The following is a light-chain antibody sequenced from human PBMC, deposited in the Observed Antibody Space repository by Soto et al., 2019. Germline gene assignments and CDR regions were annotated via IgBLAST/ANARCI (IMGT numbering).Light chain of an antibody. CDR1: QSVRSNY. Sequence: ETVLTQSPGTVSLYPGERATLSCTTSQSVRSNYLAWYQQKPGQAPRLVVYGVFNRATGIPDRFSGSESGTDFTLTISGLEPEDSAVYYCQQYDGSPRTFGQGTKLEI. V-gene: IGKV3-20*01. CDR3: QQYDGSPRT. CDR2: GVF. J-gene: IGKJ2*01.